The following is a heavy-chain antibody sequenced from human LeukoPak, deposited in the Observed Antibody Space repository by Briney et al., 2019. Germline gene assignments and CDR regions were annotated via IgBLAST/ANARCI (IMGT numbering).Heavy chain of an antibody. Sequence: GGSLRLSCAASGLTFSNYAMHSVRQAPGKGLEWVAVISYDGSNKFYADSVKDRFTISRDNSKNTLFLQMNSLIAEDTAVYYCAKDQLGFDIWGQGTMVTVSS. CDR3: AKDQLGFDI. J-gene: IGHJ3*02. CDR1: GLTFSNYA. V-gene: IGHV3-30*04. D-gene: IGHD1-1*01. CDR2: ISYDGSNK.